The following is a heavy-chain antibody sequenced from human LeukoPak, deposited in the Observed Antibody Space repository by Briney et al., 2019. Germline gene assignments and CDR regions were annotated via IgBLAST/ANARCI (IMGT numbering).Heavy chain of an antibody. CDR1: GGTFSSYA. V-gene: IGHV1-69*05. J-gene: IGHJ1*01. CDR3: ARGVYYYDSSGQGDFQH. Sequence: SVKVSCKASGGTFSSYAISWVRQAPRQGLEWMGRIIPIFGTANYAQKFQGRVTITTDESTSTAYMELSSLRSEDTAVYYCARGVYYYDSSGQGDFQHWGQGTLVTVSS. D-gene: IGHD3-22*01. CDR2: IIPIFGTA.